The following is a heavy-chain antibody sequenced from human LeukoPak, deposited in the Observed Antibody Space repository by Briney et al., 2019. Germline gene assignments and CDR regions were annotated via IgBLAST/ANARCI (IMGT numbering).Heavy chain of an antibody. CDR3: ARHGIVGATVDY. V-gene: IGHV4-39*01. J-gene: IGHJ4*02. D-gene: IGHD1-26*01. CDR1: GGSISSSSYY. Sequence: PSETLSLTCTVSGGSISSSSYYWGWIRQPPGKGLEWIGNIYYSGSTYYNPSLKSRVTISVDTSKNQFSLKLSSVTAADTAVYYCARHGIVGATVDYWGQGTLVTVSS. CDR2: IYYSGST.